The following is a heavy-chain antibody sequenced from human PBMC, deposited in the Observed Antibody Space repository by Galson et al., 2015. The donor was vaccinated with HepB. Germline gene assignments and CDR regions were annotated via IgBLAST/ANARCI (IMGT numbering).Heavy chain of an antibody. CDR1: GFTFSSYA. D-gene: IGHD3-22*01. Sequence: SLRLSCAASGFTFSSYAMSWVRQAPGKGLEWVSAISGSGGSTYYADSVKGRFTISRDNSKNTLYLQMNSLRAEDTAVYYCAKRKTYYYDSSGYYYFDYWGQGTLVTVSS. CDR2: ISGSGGST. V-gene: IGHV3-23*01. CDR3: AKRKTYYYDSSGYYYFDY. J-gene: IGHJ4*02.